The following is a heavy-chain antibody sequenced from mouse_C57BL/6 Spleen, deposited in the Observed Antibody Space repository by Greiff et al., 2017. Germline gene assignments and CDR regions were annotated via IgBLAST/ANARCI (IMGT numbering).Heavy chain of an antibody. Sequence: QVQLQPPGAELVMPGASVKLSCKASGYTFTSYWMHWVKQRPGQGLEWIGEIDPSGCYTNYNHKFKGKSTLTVDKSSSTSYMLLSSLTSADSAVYYCARWDYGHYFDYWGQGTTLTVSS. CDR1: GYTFTSYW. CDR3: ARWDYGHYFDY. CDR2: IDPSGCYT. J-gene: IGHJ2*01. D-gene: IGHD1-1*01. V-gene: IGHV1-69*01.